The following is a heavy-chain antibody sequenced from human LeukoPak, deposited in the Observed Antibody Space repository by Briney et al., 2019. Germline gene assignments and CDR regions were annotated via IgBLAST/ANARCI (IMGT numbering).Heavy chain of an antibody. CDR3: AEEGGDY. D-gene: IGHD3-16*01. CDR1: GGSISSSSYY. V-gene: IGHV4-39*01. J-gene: IGHJ4*02. Sequence: RPSETLSLTCTVSGGSISSSSYYWGWIRQPPGKGLEWIGSLYYSGSTYYNPSLKSRVTISVDTSKNQFSLKLSSVTAADTAVYYCAEEGGDYWGQGTLVTVSS. CDR2: LYYSGST.